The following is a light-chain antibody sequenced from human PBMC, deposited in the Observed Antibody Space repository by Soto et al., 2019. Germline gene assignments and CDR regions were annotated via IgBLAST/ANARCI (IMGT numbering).Light chain of an antibody. J-gene: IGLJ2*01. CDR1: SGHSSYA. Sequence: QLVLTQSPSASASLGASVKLTCTLSSGHSSYAIAWHQQQPEKGPRYLMKLDSDGSHSKGDGIPHRFSGSSSGAERFLTISSPQSEDEADYYCQTWGTGIRVFGGGTKLTVL. V-gene: IGLV4-69*01. CDR3: QTWGTGIRV. CDR2: LDSDGSH.